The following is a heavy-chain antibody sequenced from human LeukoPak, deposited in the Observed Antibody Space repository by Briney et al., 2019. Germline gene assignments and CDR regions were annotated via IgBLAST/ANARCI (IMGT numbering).Heavy chain of an antibody. J-gene: IGHJ4*02. CDR3: ARDRSPAPGRSYGRGHFDY. CDR2: INPNSGGT. Sequence: ASVKVSCKASGYTFTGYYMHWVRQAPGQGLEWMGWINPNSGGTNYAQKFQGRVTMTRDTSITTAYMELSRLRSDDTAVYYCARDRSPAPGRSYGRGHFDYWGQGTLVTVSS. CDR1: GYTFTGYY. V-gene: IGHV1-2*02. D-gene: IGHD5-18*01.